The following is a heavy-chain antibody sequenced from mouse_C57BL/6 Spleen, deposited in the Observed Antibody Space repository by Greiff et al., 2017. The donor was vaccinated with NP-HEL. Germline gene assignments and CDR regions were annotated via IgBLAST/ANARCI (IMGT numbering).Heavy chain of an antibody. J-gene: IGHJ4*01. V-gene: IGHV1-69*01. CDR3: ARWGTPSYYAMDY. Sequence: QVQLKQPGAELVMPGASVKLSCKASGYTFTSYWMHWVKQRPGQGLEWIGEIDPSDSYTNYNQKFKGKSTLTVDKSSSTAYMQLSSLTSEDSAVYYCARWGTPSYYAMDYWGQGTSVTVSS. CDR1: GYTFTSYW. CDR2: IDPSDSYT. D-gene: IGHD2-14*01.